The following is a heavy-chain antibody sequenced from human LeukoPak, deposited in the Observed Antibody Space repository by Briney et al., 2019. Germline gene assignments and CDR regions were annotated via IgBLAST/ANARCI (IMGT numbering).Heavy chain of an antibody. Sequence: PSETLSLTCTVSGGSISSSSYYWGWIRQPPGKGLEWIGSIYYSGSTYYNPSLKSRVTISVDTSKNQFSLKLSSVTAADTAVYYCARGYSSGWLTWGQGTLVTVSS. CDR2: IYYSGST. CDR3: ARGYSSGWLT. J-gene: IGHJ5*02. D-gene: IGHD6-19*01. V-gene: IGHV4-39*07. CDR1: GGSISSSSYY.